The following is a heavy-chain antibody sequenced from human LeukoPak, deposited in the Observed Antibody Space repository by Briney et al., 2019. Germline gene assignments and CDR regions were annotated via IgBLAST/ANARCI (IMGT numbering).Heavy chain of an antibody. CDR2: IYHSGST. CDR1: GGSISSSNW. CDR3: ARYRLVESYFDY. J-gene: IGHJ4*02. V-gene: IGHV4-4*02. Sequence: SETLSLTCAVSGGSISSSNWWSWVRQPPGKGLEWIGEIYHSGSTNYNPSLKSRVTISVDKSKNQFSLKLSSVTAADTAVYFCARYRLVESYFDYWGQGTLVTVSS. D-gene: IGHD3-9*01.